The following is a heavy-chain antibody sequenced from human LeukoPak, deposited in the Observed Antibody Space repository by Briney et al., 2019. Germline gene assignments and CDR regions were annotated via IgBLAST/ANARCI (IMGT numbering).Heavy chain of an antibody. V-gene: IGHV4-59*01. CDR2: ISYSGST. CDR3: ARANSGVYGSGSYYNPIDH. J-gene: IGHJ4*02. D-gene: IGHD3-10*01. CDR1: GGSNSSYY. Sequence: SETLSLTCTVSGGSNSSYYWSWIRQPPGKGLEWIGYISYSGSTNYNPSLKSRVTISVDTSKNQFSLRLSSATAADTAVYYCARANSGVYGSGSYYNPIDHWGRGTLVTVSS.